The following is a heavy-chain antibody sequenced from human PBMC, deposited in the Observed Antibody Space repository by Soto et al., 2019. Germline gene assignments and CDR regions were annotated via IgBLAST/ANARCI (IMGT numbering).Heavy chain of an antibody. CDR2: MSHSGGT. D-gene: IGHD1-1*01. CDR1: GGSVNSGNYY. CDR3: ARVEPGTATTVVDAFDI. V-gene: IGHV4-34*01. J-gene: IGHJ3*02. Sequence: QVQLQQWGAGLLKPSETLSLTCAVFGGSVNSGNYYWSWIRQPPGKGLEWMGEMSHSGGTHFNPSLISRVTISVDTYKNRFSLKMSSVTAADTDIYYCARVEPGTATTVVDAFDIWGPGTMVTVSS.